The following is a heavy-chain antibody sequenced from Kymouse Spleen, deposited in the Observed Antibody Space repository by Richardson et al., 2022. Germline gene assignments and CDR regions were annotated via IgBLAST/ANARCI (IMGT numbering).Heavy chain of an antibody. D-gene: IGHD3-10*01. Sequence: EVQLVESGGGLVQPGRSLRLSCAASGFTFDDYAMHWVRQAPGKGLEWVSGISWNSGSIGYADSVKGRFTISRDNAKNSLYLQMNSLRAEDTALYYCAKDITMVRGVVMDVWGQGTTVTVSS. CDR3: AKDITMVRGVVMDV. CDR1: GFTFDDYA. J-gene: IGHJ6*02. V-gene: IGHV3-9*01. CDR2: ISWNSGSI.